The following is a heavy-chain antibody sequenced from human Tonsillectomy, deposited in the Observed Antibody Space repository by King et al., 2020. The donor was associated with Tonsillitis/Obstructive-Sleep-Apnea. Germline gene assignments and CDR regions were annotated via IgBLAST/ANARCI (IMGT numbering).Heavy chain of an antibody. CDR2: ISGSGGST. CDR3: AKDVVTTVTTVRWFDP. Sequence: VQLVESGGGLVQPGGSLRLSCAASGFTFSSYAMSWVRQAPGKGLEWVSAISGSGGSTYYADSVKGRFTLSRDNSKNTLYLQMNSLRAEDTAVYYCAKDVVTTVTTVRWFDPWGQGTLVTVSS. J-gene: IGHJ5*02. D-gene: IGHD4-17*01. CDR1: GFTFSSYA. V-gene: IGHV3-23*04.